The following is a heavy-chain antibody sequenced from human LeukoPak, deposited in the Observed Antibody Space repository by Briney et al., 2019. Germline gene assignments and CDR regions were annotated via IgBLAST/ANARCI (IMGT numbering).Heavy chain of an antibody. V-gene: IGHV1-2*02. Sequence: ASVKDSCKASGYTFTNYYIHWVRQAPGQGLEWMGWINPNSGGTNYAQKFQGRVTMTRDTSISTAYMELSRLTSDDTAVYYCAKDAIVRDYSNSDYWGQGTLVNVSS. CDR2: INPNSGGT. CDR1: GYTFTNYY. CDR3: AKDAIVRDYSNSDY. D-gene: IGHD4-11*01. J-gene: IGHJ4*02.